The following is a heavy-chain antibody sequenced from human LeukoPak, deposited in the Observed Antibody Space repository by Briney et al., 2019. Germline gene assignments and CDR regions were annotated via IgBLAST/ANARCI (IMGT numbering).Heavy chain of an antibody. CDR2: IYYSGST. V-gene: IGHV4-39*01. CDR1: GGSISSSSYY. J-gene: IGHJ6*02. D-gene: IGHD2-2*01. Sequence: PSETLSLTCTVSGGSISSSSYYWGWIRQPPGKGLEWIGSIYYSGSTYYNPSLKSRVTISVDTSKNQFSLKLSSVTAADTAVYYCARGSSTSRMYGMDVWGQGTTVTVSS. CDR3: ARGSSTSRMYGMDV.